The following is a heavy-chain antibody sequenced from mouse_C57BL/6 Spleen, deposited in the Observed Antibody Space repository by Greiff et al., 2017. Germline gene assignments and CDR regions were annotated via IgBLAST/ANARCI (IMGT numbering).Heavy chain of an antibody. CDR1: GFTFSSYG. V-gene: IGHV5-6*01. J-gene: IGHJ4*01. D-gene: IGHD1-1*01. CDR2: ISSGGSYT. CDR3: ARDTDYGSSPYYYAMDC. Sequence: EVQLQESGGDLVKPGGSLKLSCAASGFTFSSYGMSWVRQTPDKRLEWVATISSGGSYTYYPDSVKGRFTISRDNAKNTLYLQMSSLKSEDTAMYYCARDTDYGSSPYYYAMDCWGQGTSVTVSS.